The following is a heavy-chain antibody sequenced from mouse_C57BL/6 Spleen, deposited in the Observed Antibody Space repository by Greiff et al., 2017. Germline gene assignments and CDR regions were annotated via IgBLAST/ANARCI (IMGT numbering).Heavy chain of an antibody. CDR1: GFTITAYY. V-gene: IGHV14-2*01. CDR2: IDPEDGET. D-gene: IGHD1-1*01. J-gene: IGHJ2*01. Sequence: EVQLQQSGAELVKPGASVKLSCTASGFTITAYYMHWVKQRPEQGLEWIGRIDPEDGETKYDPQFKGKATITAAPSSNTAYLQLSSLASEDAAVYYCARGYGSRYYFDYWGQGTTLTVSA. CDR3: ARGYGSRYYFDY.